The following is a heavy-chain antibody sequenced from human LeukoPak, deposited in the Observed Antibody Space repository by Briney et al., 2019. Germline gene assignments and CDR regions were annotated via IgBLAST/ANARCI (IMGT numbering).Heavy chain of an antibody. D-gene: IGHD3-10*01. V-gene: IGHV1-18*01. J-gene: IGHJ6*03. CDR2: ISAYNGNT. CDR3: AREAVVRGVKYYYYMDV. Sequence: ASVKVSCKASNYTFTNYGITWVRQAPGQGLEWMGWISAYNGNTNYAQKLQGRVTMTTDTSTSTAYMELRSLRSDDTAVYYCAREAVVRGVKYYYYMDVWGKGTTVTISS. CDR1: NYTFTNYG.